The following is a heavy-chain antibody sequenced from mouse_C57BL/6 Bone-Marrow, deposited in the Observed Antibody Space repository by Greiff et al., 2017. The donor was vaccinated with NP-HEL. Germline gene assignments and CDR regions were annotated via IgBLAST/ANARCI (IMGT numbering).Heavy chain of an antibody. V-gene: IGHV5-17*01. CDR2: ISSGSSTI. CDR1: GFTFSDYG. Sequence: EVKVEESGGGLVKPGGSLKLSCAASGFTFSDYGMHWVRQAPEKGLEWVAYISSGSSTIYYADTVKGRFTISRDNAKNTLFLQMTSLRSEDTAMYYCARGGGNPFAYWGQGTLVTVSA. D-gene: IGHD2-1*01. J-gene: IGHJ3*01. CDR3: ARGGGNPFAY.